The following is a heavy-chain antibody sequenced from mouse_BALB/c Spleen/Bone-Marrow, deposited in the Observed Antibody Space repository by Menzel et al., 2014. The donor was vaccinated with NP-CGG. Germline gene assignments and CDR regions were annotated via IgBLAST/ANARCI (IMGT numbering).Heavy chain of an antibody. CDR3: ARSSTMYWYFDV. D-gene: IGHD2-1*01. CDR1: EYEFPSHD. CDR2: INSDGGST. J-gene: IGHJ1*01. Sequence: DVHLVESGGGLVQPGESLKLSCESNEYEFPSHDMSWVRKTPEKRLELVAAINSDGGSTYYPDTMERRFIISRDNTKRTLYLQMSSLRSEDTALYYCARSSTMYWYFDVWGAGTTVTVSS. V-gene: IGHV5-2*01.